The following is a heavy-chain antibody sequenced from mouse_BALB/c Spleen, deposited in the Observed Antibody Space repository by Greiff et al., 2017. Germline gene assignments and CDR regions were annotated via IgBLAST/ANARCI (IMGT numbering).Heavy chain of an antibody. Sequence: EVKLMESGGGLVQPGGSRKLSCAASGFTFSSFGMHWVRQAPEKGLEWVAYISSGSSTIYYADTVKGRFTISRDNPKNTLFLQMTSLRSEDTAMYYCALNSLLRLRSAMDYWGQGTSVTVSS. J-gene: IGHJ4*01. CDR2: ISSGSSTI. V-gene: IGHV5-17*02. CDR1: GFTFSSFG. CDR3: ALNSLLRLRSAMDY. D-gene: IGHD1-2*01.